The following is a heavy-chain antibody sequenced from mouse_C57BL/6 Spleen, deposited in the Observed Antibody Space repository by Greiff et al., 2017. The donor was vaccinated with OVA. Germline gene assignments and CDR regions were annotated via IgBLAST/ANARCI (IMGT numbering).Heavy chain of an antibody. Sequence: EVKLVESGAGLVKPGGSLKLSCAASGFTFSSYAMSWVRQTPEKRLEWVAYISSGGDYIYYADTVKGRFTISRDNARNTLYLQMSSLKPEDTAMYYCTRDFYRGFAYWGQGTLVTVSA. D-gene: IGHD2-14*01. CDR3: TRDFYRGFAY. V-gene: IGHV5-9-1*02. CDR2: ISSGGDYI. J-gene: IGHJ3*01. CDR1: GFTFSSYA.